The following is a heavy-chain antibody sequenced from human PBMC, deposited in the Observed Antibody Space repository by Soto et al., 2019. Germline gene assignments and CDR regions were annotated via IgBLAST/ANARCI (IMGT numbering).Heavy chain of an antibody. Sequence: QVQLVQYGPEVKKPGSSVKVSCKASGGTFSNYAITWVRQAPGQGIEYMGVSIHECGTANYAQKFQDRARISAVSSMSTAYMELTGLTFADTAGYYCARGLDSSFGKSGLSWVAAVDSCGVGTVVTV. CDR3: ARGLDSSFGKSGLSWVAAVDS. J-gene: IGHJ3*02. V-gene: IGHV1-69*06. CDR2: SIHECGTA. D-gene: IGHD1-1*01. CDR1: GGTFSNYA.